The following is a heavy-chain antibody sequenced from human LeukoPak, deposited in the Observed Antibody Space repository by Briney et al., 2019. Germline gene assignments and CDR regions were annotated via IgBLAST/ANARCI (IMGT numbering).Heavy chain of an antibody. CDR1: GFTVSSNY. Sequence: GGSLRLSCAASGFTVSSNYMSWVRQAPGKGLEWVSVIYSGGSTYYADSVKGRFTISRDNSKNTLYLQMNSLRAEDTAVYYCARAPTGGGAHFDYWGQGTLVTVSS. CDR3: ARAPTGGGAHFDY. V-gene: IGHV3-53*01. J-gene: IGHJ4*02. D-gene: IGHD2-8*02. CDR2: IYSGGST.